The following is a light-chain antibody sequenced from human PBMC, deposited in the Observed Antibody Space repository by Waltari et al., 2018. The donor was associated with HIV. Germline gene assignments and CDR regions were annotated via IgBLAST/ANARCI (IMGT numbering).Light chain of an antibody. J-gene: IGLJ3*02. Sequence: SYELTQPASVSVSPGQTASIPCSGDALPKQYAYWYQQKPGPVPVLVIYTDNERPSGIPERFSGSSSGTTATLTISGVQAEDESDYYCQSADSSGTYRVFGGGTKVTVL. V-gene: IGLV3-25*03. CDR1: ALPKQY. CDR3: QSADSSGTYRV. CDR2: TDN.